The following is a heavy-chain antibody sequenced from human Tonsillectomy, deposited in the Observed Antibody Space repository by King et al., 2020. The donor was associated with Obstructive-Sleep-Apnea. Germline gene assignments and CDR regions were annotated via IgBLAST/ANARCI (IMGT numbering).Heavy chain of an antibody. Sequence: VQLVESGAEVKKPGESLKISCKGSGYSFTSYWIGWVRQMPGKGLEWMGIIYPGDSDTRYSPSFQGQVTISADKSISTAYLQWSSLKASDTAMYYCARCGSGLRWYQNWFDPWGQGTLVTVSS. V-gene: IGHV5-51*01. D-gene: IGHD4-23*01. CDR1: GYSFTSYW. CDR3: ARCGSGLRWYQNWFDP. CDR2: IYPGDSDT. J-gene: IGHJ5*02.